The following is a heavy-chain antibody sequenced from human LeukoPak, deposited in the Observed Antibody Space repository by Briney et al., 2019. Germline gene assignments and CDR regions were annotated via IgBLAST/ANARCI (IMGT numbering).Heavy chain of an antibody. D-gene: IGHD3-9*01. Sequence: SVKVSCKASGYTFTSYGISWVRQAPGQGLEWMGGIIPIFGTANYAQKFQGRVTITADESTSTAYMELSSLRSEDTAVYYCARAYYDILTGYYIDYWGQGTLVTISS. J-gene: IGHJ4*02. V-gene: IGHV1-69*13. CDR2: IIPIFGTA. CDR1: GYTFTSYG. CDR3: ARAYYDILTGYYIDY.